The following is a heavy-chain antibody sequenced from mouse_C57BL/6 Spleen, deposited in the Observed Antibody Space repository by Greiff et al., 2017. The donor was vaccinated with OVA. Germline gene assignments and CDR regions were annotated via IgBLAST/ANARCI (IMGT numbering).Heavy chain of an antibody. V-gene: IGHV5-6*01. Sequence: EVKVVESGGDLVKPGGSLKLSCAASGFTFSSYGMSWVRPTPDKRLEWVATISSGGSYTYYPDSVKGRFTISRDNTKNTLYLQMSSLKSEDTAMYYCARHGSNPYYAMDYWGQGTSVTVSA. CDR3: ARHGSNPYYAMDY. CDR2: ISSGGSYT. D-gene: IGHD1-1*01. CDR1: GFTFSSYG. J-gene: IGHJ4*01.